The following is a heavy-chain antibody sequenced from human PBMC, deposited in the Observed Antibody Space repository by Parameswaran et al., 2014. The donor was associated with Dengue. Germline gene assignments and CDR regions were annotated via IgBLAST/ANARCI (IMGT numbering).Heavy chain of an antibody. CDR3: ARAPYYDFLTGYYEVGLDY. CDR2: SNAGNGNT. J-gene: IGHJ4*02. V-gene: IGHV1-3*01. D-gene: IGHD3-9*01. Sequence: WVRQAPGQRLEWMGWSNAGNGNTKYSQEFQGRVTITRDTSASTAYMELSSLTSEDTAIYYCARAPYYDFLTGYYEVGLDYWGQGSLVTVSS.